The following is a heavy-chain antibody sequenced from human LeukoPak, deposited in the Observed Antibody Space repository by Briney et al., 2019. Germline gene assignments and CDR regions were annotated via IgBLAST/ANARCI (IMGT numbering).Heavy chain of an antibody. CDR3: ASRDKGYYYGMDV. Sequence: GGSLRLSCAASGFTVSSNYMSWVRQAPGKGLEWVSLIYSGGSTYYADSVKGRVTISRDNSKNTLYLQMNSLGDEDTTVYYCASRDKGYYYGMDVWGPRTTVTASS. CDR2: IYSGGST. V-gene: IGHV3-66*01. D-gene: IGHD5-24*01. J-gene: IGHJ6*02. CDR1: GFTVSSNY.